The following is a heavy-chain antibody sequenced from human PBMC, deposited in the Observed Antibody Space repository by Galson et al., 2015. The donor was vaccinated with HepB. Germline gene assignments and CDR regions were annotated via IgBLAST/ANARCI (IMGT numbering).Heavy chain of an antibody. J-gene: IGHJ4*02. D-gene: IGHD5-18*01. CDR2: IYHSGST. CDR1: GGSISSSNW. V-gene: IGHV4-4*02. Sequence: SETLSLTCAVSGGSISSSNWWSWVRQPPGKGLEWIGEIYHSGSTNYNPSLKSRVTISVDKSKNQFSLKLSSVTAADTAVYYCARDGGGIQLWPLDYWGQGTLVTVSS. CDR3: ARDGGGIQLWPLDY.